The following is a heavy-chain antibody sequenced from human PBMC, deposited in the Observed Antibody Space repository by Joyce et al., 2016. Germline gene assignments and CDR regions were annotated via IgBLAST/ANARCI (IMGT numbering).Heavy chain of an antibody. Sequence: QVTLKESGPTLVKPTQTLTLTCTFSGFSLSTSGVGVGWIRQPPGKALEWLALIYWDDDKRYSSSLKSRLTITKDTSKSQVVLTMTNMDPVDTATDYCAHAPATDRYYGMDVWGQGTTVTVSS. V-gene: IGHV2-5*02. CDR3: AHAPATDRYYGMDV. CDR2: IYWDDDK. J-gene: IGHJ6*02. D-gene: IGHD6-25*01. CDR1: GFSLSTSGVG.